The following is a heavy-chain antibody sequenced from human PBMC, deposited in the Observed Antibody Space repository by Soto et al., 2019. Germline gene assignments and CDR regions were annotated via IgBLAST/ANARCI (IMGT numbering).Heavy chain of an antibody. CDR2: VYSDGRT. V-gene: IGHV3-66*01. CDR1: GFTVSSNY. J-gene: IGHJ6*03. Sequence: EVQLVESGGGLVQPGGSLRLSCAASGFTVSSNYMSWVRQAPGKGLEWVSVVYSDGRTYYADSVKGRFSISRDNSKNTLYLEVNRLRAADTAVYYCARDPSVNYYYYYMDVWGKGTTVTVSS. D-gene: IGHD1-26*01. CDR3: ARDPSVNYYYYYMDV.